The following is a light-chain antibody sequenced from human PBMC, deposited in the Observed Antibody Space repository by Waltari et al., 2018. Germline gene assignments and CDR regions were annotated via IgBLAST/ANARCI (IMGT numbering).Light chain of an antibody. CDR2: DVG. CDR1: SSALGSYST. Sequence: ALTLPASLSPSPAQSITVTSARSSSALGSYSTLSWYQQHPVKAPKLMINDVGHRRSGVSNRFFGSKSGNTAALTISGLQPDDEEDYYYSSYTSIIPPLLFGTGTKVTVL. CDR3: SSYTSIIPPLL. V-gene: IGLV2-14*01. J-gene: IGLJ1*01.